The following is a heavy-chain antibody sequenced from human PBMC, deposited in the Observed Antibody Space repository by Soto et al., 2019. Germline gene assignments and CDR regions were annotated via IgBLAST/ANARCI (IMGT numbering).Heavy chain of an antibody. CDR2: INHSGST. J-gene: IGHJ4*02. CDR1: GGSFSDYY. CDR3: GGITVAH. V-gene: IGHV4-34*01. D-gene: IGHD6-13*01. Sequence: QVQLQQWGAGLLKPSETLSLTCAVFGGSFSDYYWSWIRQPPGKGLEWIGEINHSGSTNYNPSLKSRVTISVDTSKNQFSRKLSSVTAADTAVYYCGGITVAHWGQGTQVTVSS.